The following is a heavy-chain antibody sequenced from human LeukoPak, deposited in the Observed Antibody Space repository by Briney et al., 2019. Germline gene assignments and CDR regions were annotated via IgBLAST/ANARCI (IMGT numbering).Heavy chain of an antibody. J-gene: IGHJ4*02. CDR3: ARDGYSGNDGL. CDR1: GGSFSGYY. CDR2: INHSGST. Sequence: SETLSLTCAVYGGSFSGYYWSWIRQPPGKGLEWIGEINHSGSTNYNPSLKSRVTISVDTSKNQFSLKMSSVTAADTAVYYCARDGYSGNDGLWGQGTLVTVSS. V-gene: IGHV4-34*01. D-gene: IGHD5-12*01.